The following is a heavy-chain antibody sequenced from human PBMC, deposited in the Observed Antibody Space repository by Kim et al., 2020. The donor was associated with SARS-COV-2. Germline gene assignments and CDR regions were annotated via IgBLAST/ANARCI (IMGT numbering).Heavy chain of an antibody. CDR2: IYYRGST. CDR3: ARLTNWIYSHFDF. CDR1: GGSISTKSNY. Sequence: SETLSRTCTVSGGSISTKSNYWGWIRQPPGKGLECIGTIYYRGSTDYNPSLKSRVTVSVDTSKNQFSLKLTSITAADTAVYYCARLTNWIYSHFDFWGQGILVTVSS. D-gene: IGHD2-15*01. J-gene: IGHJ4*02. V-gene: IGHV4-39*01.